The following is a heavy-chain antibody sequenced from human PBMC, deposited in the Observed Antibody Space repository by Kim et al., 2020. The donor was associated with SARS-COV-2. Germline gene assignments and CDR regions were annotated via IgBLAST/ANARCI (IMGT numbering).Heavy chain of an antibody. Sequence: SETLSLTCTVSGGSISSYYWSWIRQPAGKGLEWIGRIYTSGSTNYNPSLKSRVTMSVDTSKNQFSLKLSSVTAADTAVYYCARVGSGWLREYYFDYWGQGTLVTVSS. V-gene: IGHV4-4*07. CDR1: GGSISSYY. CDR3: ARVGSGWLREYYFDY. D-gene: IGHD6-19*01. J-gene: IGHJ4*02. CDR2: IYTSGST.